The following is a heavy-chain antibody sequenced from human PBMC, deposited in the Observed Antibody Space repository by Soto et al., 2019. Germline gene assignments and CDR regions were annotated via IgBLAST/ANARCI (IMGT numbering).Heavy chain of an antibody. V-gene: IGHV4-31*03. CDR1: GGSISSGGYY. J-gene: IGHJ4*02. CDR2: IYYTGST. CDR3: ARDRPHYGSGSYTVESLDY. D-gene: IGHD3-10*01. Sequence: QVQLQESGPGLVKPSQTLSLTCTVSGGSISSGGYYWSWIRKHPGKGLEWIWYIYYTGSTYYNPSLQRRVTISLDTSKNQFSLKLSSVTAADTAVYYCARDRPHYGSGSYTVESLDYWGQGTLVTVSS.